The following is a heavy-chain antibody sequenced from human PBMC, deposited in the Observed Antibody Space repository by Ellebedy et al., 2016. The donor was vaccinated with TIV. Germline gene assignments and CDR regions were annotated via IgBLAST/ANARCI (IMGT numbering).Heavy chain of an antibody. D-gene: IGHD3-16*01. Sequence: GGSLRLSCATSGFTTSGMHWVRQAPGKGLEWVAFIRSDGSTKYYMDSVKGRFTISRDSSKNTLDLQMNSLRTEDTGVYYCVKGAYPVPTVMAVWGQGTMVTVSS. V-gene: IGHV3-30*02. J-gene: IGHJ6*02. CDR3: VKGAYPVPTVMAV. CDR2: IRSDGSTK. CDR1: GFTTSG.